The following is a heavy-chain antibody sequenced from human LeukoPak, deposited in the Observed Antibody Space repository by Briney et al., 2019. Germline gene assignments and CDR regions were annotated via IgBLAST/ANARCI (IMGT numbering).Heavy chain of an antibody. CDR1: GFTFSSYW. CDR2: IKQDGSEK. J-gene: IGHJ4*02. Sequence: PGGSLRLSCAASGFTFSSYWMSWVRQAPGKGLEWVANIKQDGSEKYYVDSVKGRFTISRDNAKNSLYLQMNSLRAEDTAVYYCARTYGWLQFYYFDYWGQGTLVTVSS. V-gene: IGHV3-7*01. D-gene: IGHD5-24*01. CDR3: ARTYGWLQFYYFDY.